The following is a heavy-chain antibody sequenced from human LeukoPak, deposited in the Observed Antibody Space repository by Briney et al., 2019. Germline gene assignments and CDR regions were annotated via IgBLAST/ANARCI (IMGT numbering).Heavy chain of an antibody. V-gene: IGHV3-66*01. Sequence: PGGSLRLSCTVSGFTVTSNYMTWVRQAPGKGLEWVSVIYTDGKTYYADSVKGRFSISRDNSKNTLFLQMKSLRAEDTAVYYCARDDASSGYRSTHFDYWGQGTLVTVSS. CDR2: IYTDGKT. J-gene: IGHJ4*02. D-gene: IGHD3-22*01. CDR1: GFTVTSNY. CDR3: ARDDASSGYRSTHFDY.